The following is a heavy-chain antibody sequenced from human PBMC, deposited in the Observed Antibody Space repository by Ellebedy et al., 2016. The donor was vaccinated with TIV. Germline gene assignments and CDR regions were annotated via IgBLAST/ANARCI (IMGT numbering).Heavy chain of an antibody. J-gene: IGHJ4*02. CDR1: GDSIRSSRFY. V-gene: IGHV4-39*01. CDR3: ASPHSGSFYGDY. D-gene: IGHD1-26*01. Sequence: SETLSLXXTVSGDSIRSSRFYWAWIRQSPGEGLEWIGSLFYSGSTSYSPSFKGRVTISGDSPKNQVSLNLNSVSAADTAVYYCASPHSGSFYGDYWGQGILVTVSS. CDR2: LFYSGST.